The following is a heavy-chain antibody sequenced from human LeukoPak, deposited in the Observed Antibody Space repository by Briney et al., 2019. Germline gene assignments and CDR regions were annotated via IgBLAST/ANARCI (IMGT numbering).Heavy chain of an antibody. V-gene: IGHV4-4*07. J-gene: IGHJ6*02. CDR1: GGSIGTYY. CDR3: ARDLGGSGSNEDGMDV. D-gene: IGHD3-10*01. Sequence: PSETLSLTCTVSGGSIGTYYWSWIRQPAGKGLEWIGRIYTSGSTNYNPSLKSRVTMSVDTSKNQFSLKLSSVTAADTAVYYCARDLGGSGSNEDGMDVWGQGTTVTVSS. CDR2: IYTSGST.